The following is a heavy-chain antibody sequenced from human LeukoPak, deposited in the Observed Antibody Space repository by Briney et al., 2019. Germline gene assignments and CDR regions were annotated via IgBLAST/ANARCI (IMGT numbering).Heavy chain of an antibody. D-gene: IGHD4-17*01. CDR2: IYYSGST. V-gene: IGHV4-31*03. J-gene: IGHJ4*02. CDR1: GGSISSGGYY. Sequence: PSETLSLTCTVFGGSISSGGYYWSWIRQHPGKGLEWIGNIYYSGSTYYNPSLKSRVTISVDTSKNQFSLKLSSVTAADTAVYYCARVCGRNTVTVTYYFDYWGQGTLVTVSS. CDR3: ARVCGRNTVTVTYYFDY.